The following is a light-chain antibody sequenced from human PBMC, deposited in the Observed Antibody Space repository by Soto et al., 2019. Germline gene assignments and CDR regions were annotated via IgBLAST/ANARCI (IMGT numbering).Light chain of an antibody. CDR1: QSVSSSY. J-gene: IGKJ1*01. Sequence: IGLTQSPGTLALFSGGRATLAFRGSQSVSSSYLAWYQQKPGQAPRFLIYSASSRATGIPDRFSGSGSGTDFTLTISRLEPEDFAVYYCQQYGRSPTTFGQGTKV. CDR2: SAS. V-gene: IGKV3-20*01. CDR3: QQYGRSPTT.